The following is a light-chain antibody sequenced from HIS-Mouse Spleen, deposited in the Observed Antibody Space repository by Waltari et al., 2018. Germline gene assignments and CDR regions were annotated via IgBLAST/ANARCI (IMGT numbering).Light chain of an antibody. Sequence: SYELTQPPSVSVSPGQTASITCSGDKLGDKYACWYQQKPGQSPVLVIYQDSKRPLGIPERFSGANCGNTATLTISGTQAMDEADYYCQAWDSSTAWVFGGGTKLTVL. V-gene: IGLV3-1*01. J-gene: IGLJ3*02. CDR3: QAWDSSTAWV. CDR1: KLGDKY. CDR2: QDS.